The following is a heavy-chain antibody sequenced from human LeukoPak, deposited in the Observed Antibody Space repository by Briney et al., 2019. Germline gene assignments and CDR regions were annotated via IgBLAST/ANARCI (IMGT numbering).Heavy chain of an antibody. Sequence: PGGSLRLSCAASGFTFSSYAMHWVRQAPGKGLEWVAVISYDGSNKYYADSVKGRFTISRDNSKNTLYLQMNSLRAEDTAVYYCARDLPCSGGSCYGDGNWFDPWGQGTLVTVSS. CDR3: ARDLPCSGGSCYGDGNWFDP. J-gene: IGHJ5*02. D-gene: IGHD2-15*01. V-gene: IGHV3-30*04. CDR2: ISYDGSNK. CDR1: GFTFSSYA.